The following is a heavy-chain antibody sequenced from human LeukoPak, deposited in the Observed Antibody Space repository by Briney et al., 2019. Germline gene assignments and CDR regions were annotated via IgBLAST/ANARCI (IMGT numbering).Heavy chain of an antibody. CDR3: ATSPYDFWSGYPTRFDY. D-gene: IGHD3-3*01. CDR2: IYYTGST. CDR1: SGTISSSSYF. Sequence: SETLSLTCNVSSGTISSSSYFWGWIRQPPGNGLEWIGNIYYTGSTHYNPSLKSRLTISVDTSKNQFSLKLSSVTAADTAVYYCATSPYDFWSGYPTRFDYWGQGTLVTVSS. J-gene: IGHJ4*02. V-gene: IGHV4-39*01.